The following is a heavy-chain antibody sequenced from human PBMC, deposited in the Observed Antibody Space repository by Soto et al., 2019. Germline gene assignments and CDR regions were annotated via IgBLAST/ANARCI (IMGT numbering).Heavy chain of an antibody. Sequence: PSETLSLTCTVSGGSISSGGYYWSWIRQHPGKGLEWIGYIYYSGSTYYNPSLKSRVTISVDTSKNQFSLKLSSVTAADTAVYYCARDRRTTNKAYDIWGQGTMVTVSS. CDR3: ARDRRTTNKAYDI. V-gene: IGHV4-31*03. D-gene: IGHD1-1*01. J-gene: IGHJ3*02. CDR1: GGSISSGGYY. CDR2: IYYSGST.